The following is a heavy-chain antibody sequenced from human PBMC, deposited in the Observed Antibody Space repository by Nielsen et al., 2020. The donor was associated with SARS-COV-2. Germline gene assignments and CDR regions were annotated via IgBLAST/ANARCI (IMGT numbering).Heavy chain of an antibody. V-gene: IGHV3-30*18. J-gene: IGHJ6*02. CDR2: ISYDGSNK. CDR3: AKDGEYYDSSGYYSAVEYYYYGMDV. D-gene: IGHD3-22*01. Sequence: VRQAPGKGLEWVAVISYDGSNKYYADSVKGRFTISRDNSKNTLYLQMNSLRAEDTAVYYCAKDGEYYDSSGYYSAVEYYYYGMDVWGQGTTVTVSS.